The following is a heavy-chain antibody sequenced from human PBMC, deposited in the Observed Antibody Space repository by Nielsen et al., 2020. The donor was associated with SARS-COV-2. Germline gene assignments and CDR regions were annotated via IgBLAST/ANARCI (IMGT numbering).Heavy chain of an antibody. Sequence: GESLKISCAASGFTFDDYGMSWVRQAPGKGLEWVSGINWNGGSTGYADSVKGRFTISRDNAKNSLYLQMNSLRAEDTALYHCARDWDYYGSSGLPDIWGQGTMVTVSS. CDR1: GFTFDDYG. V-gene: IGHV3-20*01. CDR2: INWNGGST. J-gene: IGHJ3*02. D-gene: IGHD3-22*01. CDR3: ARDWDYYGSSGLPDI.